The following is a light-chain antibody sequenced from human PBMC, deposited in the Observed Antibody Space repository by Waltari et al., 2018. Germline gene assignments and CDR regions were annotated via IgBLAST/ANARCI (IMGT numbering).Light chain of an antibody. V-gene: IGKV3-11*01. CDR2: DAS. J-gene: IGKJ5*01. CDR3: QQRSSWPIT. CDR1: QSVSSY. Sequence: EIVLTQSPVTLSLSPGEGATLSCRASQSVSSYLAWYQQKPGQAPRLLIYDASNRATGIPARFSGSGSGTDFTLTISSLEPEDFAVYYCQQRSSWPITFGQGTRLEIK.